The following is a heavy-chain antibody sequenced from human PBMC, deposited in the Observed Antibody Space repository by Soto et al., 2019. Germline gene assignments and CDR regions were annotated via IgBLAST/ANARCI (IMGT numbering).Heavy chain of an antibody. V-gene: IGHV1-3*01. J-gene: IGHJ4*02. CDR1: GYTFTNYA. D-gene: IGHD4-4*01. CDR3: ARGTPFNYESDFDY. Sequence: ASVKVSCKASGYTFTNYAMHWVRQAPGQRLEWMGWINAGNGNTKYSQKFQGRVTITRDTSASTAYMELSSLRSEETAVYYCARGTPFNYESDFDYWGQGTVVTVSS. CDR2: INAGNGNT.